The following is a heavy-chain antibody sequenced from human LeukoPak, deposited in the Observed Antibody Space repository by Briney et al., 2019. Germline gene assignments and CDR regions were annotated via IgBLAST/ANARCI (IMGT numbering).Heavy chain of an antibody. CDR1: GDSINSGGFY. J-gene: IGHJ3*02. Sequence: SETLSLTCTVSGDSINSGGFYWRWIRQHPGKGLEWIGNIYSNGNTFYSPSLKSRVIMSLDTPKNQFSLNLSSVTAADTAVYYCTRGAYTDAYAIWGRGTMVAVSS. V-gene: IGHV4-31*03. CDR2: IYSNGNT. D-gene: IGHD5-18*01. CDR3: TRGAYTDAYAI.